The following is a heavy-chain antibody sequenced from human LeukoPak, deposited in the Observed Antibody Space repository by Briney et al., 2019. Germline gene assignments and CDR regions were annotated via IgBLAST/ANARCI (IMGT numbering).Heavy chain of an antibody. V-gene: IGHV5-51*01. J-gene: IGHJ2*01. D-gene: IGHD3-16*01. CDR2: IYPGDSDT. CDR1: GYPFTNYW. Sequence: GESLKISCKGSGYPFTNYWIGWVRQKPGKGLEWMGTIYPGDSDTRHSPSFQGQVTISADKSISTSPLQWSSLKASDTAMYYCARLNDWYFDLWGRGTLVTVSS. CDR3: ARLNDWYFDL.